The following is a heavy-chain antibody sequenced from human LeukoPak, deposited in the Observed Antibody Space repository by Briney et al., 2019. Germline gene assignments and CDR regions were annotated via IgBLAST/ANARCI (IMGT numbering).Heavy chain of an antibody. CDR2: IYHSGST. CDR1: GGSISSSNW. Sequence: SETLSLTCAVSGGSISSSNWWSWVRQPPGKGLEWIGEIYHSGSTNYNPSLKSRATISVDKSKNQFSLKLSSVTAADTAVYYCARESSPKGYGDYEVAFDIWGQGTMVTVSS. J-gene: IGHJ3*02. V-gene: IGHV4-4*02. CDR3: ARESSPKGYGDYEVAFDI. D-gene: IGHD4-17*01.